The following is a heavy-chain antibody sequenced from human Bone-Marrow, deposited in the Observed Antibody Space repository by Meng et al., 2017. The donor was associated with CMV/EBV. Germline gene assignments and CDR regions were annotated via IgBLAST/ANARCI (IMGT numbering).Heavy chain of an antibody. Sequence: SETLSLTCTVSGGSISSSSYYWGWIRQPPGKGLEWIGSIYYSGSTYYNPSLKSRVTISVDTSKNQFSLKLSSVTAADTAVYYCARVEGWGVPAAIQEYYFDYWGQGTRVTVYS. CDR1: GGSISSSSYY. V-gene: IGHV4-39*07. CDR2: IYYSGST. CDR3: ARVEGWGVPAAIQEYYFDY. D-gene: IGHD2-2*02. J-gene: IGHJ4*02.